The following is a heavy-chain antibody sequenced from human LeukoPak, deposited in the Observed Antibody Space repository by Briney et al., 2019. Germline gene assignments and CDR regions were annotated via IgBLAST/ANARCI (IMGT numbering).Heavy chain of an antibody. Sequence: PGGSLRLSCAASGFAFSTSWMSWVRQAPGKGLEWVANIKQDGSEKYYIDSVKGRFTISRDNAKNSLYLQMNSLRAEDTAVYYCASLVATMTWGQGTLVTVSS. J-gene: IGHJ4*02. CDR2: IKQDGSEK. V-gene: IGHV3-7*01. CDR3: ASLVATMT. CDR1: GFAFSTSW. D-gene: IGHD5-12*01.